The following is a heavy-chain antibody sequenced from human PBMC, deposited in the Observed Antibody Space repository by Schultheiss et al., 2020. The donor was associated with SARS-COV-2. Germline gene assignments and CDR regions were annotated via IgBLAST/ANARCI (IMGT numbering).Heavy chain of an antibody. Sequence: SQTLSLTCAVSGGSISSGGYSWSWIRQPPGKGLEWIGYIYYSGSTYYNASLKSRVTISVDTSKNQFSLKLSSVTAADTAVYYCARAKSWFGDTFDIWGQGTMVTVSS. J-gene: IGHJ3*02. CDR3: ARAKSWFGDTFDI. CDR2: IYYSGST. V-gene: IGHV4-30-2*05. CDR1: GGSISSGGYS. D-gene: IGHD3-10*01.